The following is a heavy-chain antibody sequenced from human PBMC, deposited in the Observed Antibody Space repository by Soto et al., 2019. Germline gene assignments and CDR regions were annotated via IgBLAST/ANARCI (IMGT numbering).Heavy chain of an antibody. CDR3: ARGEQYSGRIFDY. D-gene: IGHD1-26*01. V-gene: IGHV6-1*01. CDR1: GDSVSSNSAG. Sequence: PSQTLSLTCVITGDSVSSNSAGWSWVRQSPSRGLEWLGRTYYRSKWYYEYAVSVRGRITINPDTSKNPYSLQLNSVTPEDTAVYFCARGEQYSGRIFDYWGQGTLVTVSS. J-gene: IGHJ4*01. CDR2: TYYRSKWYY.